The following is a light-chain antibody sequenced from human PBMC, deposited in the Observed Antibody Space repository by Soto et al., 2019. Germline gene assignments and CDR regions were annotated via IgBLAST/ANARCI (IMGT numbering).Light chain of an antibody. CDR2: AAS. J-gene: IGKJ1*01. Sequence: IVLTQSPGTLSLSPGERATLSCRASQSVSNNYLAWYQQKPGQAPRLLIYAASNRATGIPDGFSGSGAGTDFTFTISRLEPEDFAVYYCQQYGSSGTFGQGTKVEIK. V-gene: IGKV3-20*01. CDR3: QQYGSSGT. CDR1: QSVSNNY.